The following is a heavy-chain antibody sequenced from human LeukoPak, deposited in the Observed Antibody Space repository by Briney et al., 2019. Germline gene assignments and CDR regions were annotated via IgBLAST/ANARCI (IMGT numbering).Heavy chain of an antibody. Sequence: SVSLSCKASGYTFTSYYMHWVRHAPGQGLEWMGIINPSGGSTSYAQKFQGRVTMNRDTSTSTVYMELSSLRSEDTAVYYCAREGTLAAAGLNWFDPWGQGTLVTVSS. J-gene: IGHJ5*02. D-gene: IGHD6-13*01. CDR2: INPSGGST. CDR1: GYTFTSYY. V-gene: IGHV1-46*01. CDR3: AREGTLAAAGLNWFDP.